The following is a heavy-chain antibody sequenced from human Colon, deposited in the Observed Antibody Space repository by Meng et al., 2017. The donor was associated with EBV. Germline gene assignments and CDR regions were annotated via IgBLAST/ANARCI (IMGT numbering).Heavy chain of an antibody. V-gene: IGHV4-4*02. D-gene: IGHD1-26*01. Sequence: QVQLQGPGPGLWKPSGTLSLTCGVSGVSISSNIRWTWVRQPPGKGLEWIGDIDDSGSTNYNPSLNSRISISLDKSKNHFSLKVNSVTAADTAVYYCARGKQDAWELLAYWGQGALVTVSS. CDR2: IDDSGST. J-gene: IGHJ4*02. CDR1: GVSISSNIR. CDR3: ARGKQDAWELLAY.